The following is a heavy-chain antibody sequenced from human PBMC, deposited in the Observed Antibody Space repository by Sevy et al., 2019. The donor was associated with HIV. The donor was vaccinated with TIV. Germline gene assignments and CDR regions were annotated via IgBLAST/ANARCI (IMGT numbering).Heavy chain of an antibody. J-gene: IGHJ5*02. CDR3: ARERIAIDRGSVRDWFDP. D-gene: IGHD2-21*01. Sequence: RGSLRLSCAASGFTFTNYWMSWVRQAPGKGLEWVANIKHDGREQYYLDSVKGRFTVSRDNAKNSLYLQMKSLRAEDTAVYYCARERIAIDRGSVRDWFDPWGQGTLVTVSS. V-gene: IGHV3-7*01. CDR1: GFTFTNYW. CDR2: IKHDGREQ.